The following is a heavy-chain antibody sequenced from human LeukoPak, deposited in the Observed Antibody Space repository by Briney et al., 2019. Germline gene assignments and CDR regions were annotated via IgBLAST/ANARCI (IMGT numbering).Heavy chain of an antibody. CDR3: ARHAMVPYYMDV. Sequence: SETLSLTCTVSGGSISNYYWSWIRQPPGKGLEWIGYIYYSGSTNYNPSLKSRVTISVDTSKNQFSLKLSSVTAADTAVYYCARHAMVPYYMDVWGKGTTVTISS. J-gene: IGHJ6*03. CDR2: IYYSGST. V-gene: IGHV4-59*01. D-gene: IGHD5-18*01. CDR1: GGSISNYY.